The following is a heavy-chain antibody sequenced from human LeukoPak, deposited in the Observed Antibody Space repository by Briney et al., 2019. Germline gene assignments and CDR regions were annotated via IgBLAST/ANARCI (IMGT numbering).Heavy chain of an antibody. CDR1: GFNFNNAW. CDR2: IRSKXXXGXX. V-gene: IGHV3-15*06. D-gene: IGHD6-6*01. Sequence: PGGSLRLSCAASGFNFNNAWMSWVRQAPGKGLEXVGRIRSKXXXGXXXYAAXXXGRFTISRDDSKNTLYLQINSLKIEDTAMYYCYTSITDYWGQGTLVTVSS. J-gene: IGHJ4*02. CDR3: YTSITDY.